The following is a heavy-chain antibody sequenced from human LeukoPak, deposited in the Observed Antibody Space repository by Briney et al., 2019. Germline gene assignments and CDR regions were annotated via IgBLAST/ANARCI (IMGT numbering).Heavy chain of an antibody. CDR2: IYYSGST. CDR1: GGSISSYY. Sequence: SETLSLTCTVSGGSISSYYWSWIRQPPGKGLEWIGYIYYSGSTNYNPSLNSRVTISVDTSKNQFSLKLGSVTAADTAVYYCARDNCSSTSCPKSSYYYMDVWGKGTTVTVSS. J-gene: IGHJ6*03. V-gene: IGHV4-59*01. D-gene: IGHD2-2*01. CDR3: ARDNCSSTSCPKSSYYYMDV.